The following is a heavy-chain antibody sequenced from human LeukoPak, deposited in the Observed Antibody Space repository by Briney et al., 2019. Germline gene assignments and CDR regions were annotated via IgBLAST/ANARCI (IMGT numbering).Heavy chain of an antibody. J-gene: IGHJ4*02. CDR1: GLTVSNAW. V-gene: IGHV3-15*01. D-gene: IGHD3-10*01. CDR3: TTDQVVRGVTNDY. Sequence: NPGGSLRLSCAVSGLTVSNAWMTWVRQAPGRGLEWVGRIKSKTDGGTTDYAAPVKGRFTISRDDSKTTLYLQMNSLQPEDTAVYYCTTDQVVRGVTNDYWGQGTLVTVSS. CDR2: IKSKTDGGTT.